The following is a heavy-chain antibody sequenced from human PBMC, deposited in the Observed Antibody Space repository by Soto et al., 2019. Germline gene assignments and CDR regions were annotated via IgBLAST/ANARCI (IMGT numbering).Heavy chain of an antibody. CDR3: ARIPHRGKAMATAWYFDL. CDR1: GFSLSTSGMC. V-gene: IGHV2-70*01. CDR2: IDWDDDK. Sequence: SGPTLVNPTHTLTLTCTFSGFSLSTSGMCVSWIRQPPGKALEWLALIDWDDDKYYSTSLKTRLTISKDTSKNQVVLTMTNMDSVDTAKYYCARIPHRGKAMATAWYFDLWGRGTLVTVSS. J-gene: IGHJ2*01. D-gene: IGHD5-18*01.